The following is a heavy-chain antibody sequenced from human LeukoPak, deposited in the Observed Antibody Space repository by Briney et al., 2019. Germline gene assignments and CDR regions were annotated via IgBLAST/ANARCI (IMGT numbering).Heavy chain of an antibody. CDR2: IYYSGTT. CDR1: GGSISSSSYY. Sequence: SETLSLTCTVSGGSISSSSYYWGWIRQPPGKGLEWIGSIYYSGTTYYNPSLKSRVTISVDTSKNQFSLKLSSVTAADTAVYYCARGRSSMVRGYYYYYMDVWGKGTTVTISS. CDR3: ARGRSSMVRGYYYYYMDV. V-gene: IGHV4-39*07. J-gene: IGHJ6*03. D-gene: IGHD3-10*01.